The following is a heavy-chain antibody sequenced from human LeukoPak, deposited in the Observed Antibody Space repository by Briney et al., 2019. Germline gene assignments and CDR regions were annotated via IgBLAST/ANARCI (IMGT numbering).Heavy chain of an antibody. Sequence: SETLSLTCTVSGGSISSGDYYWSWIRQPPGKGLEWIGYIYYSGSTCYNPSLKSRVTISVDTSKNQFSLKLSSVTAADTAVYYCARGYMTTVITNWFDPWGQGTLVTVSS. J-gene: IGHJ5*02. D-gene: IGHD4-17*01. CDR3: ARGYMTTVITNWFDP. V-gene: IGHV4-30-4*08. CDR1: GGSISSGDYY. CDR2: IYYSGST.